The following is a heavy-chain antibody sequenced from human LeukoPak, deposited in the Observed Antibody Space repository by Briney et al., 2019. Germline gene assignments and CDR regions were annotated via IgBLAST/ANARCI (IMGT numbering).Heavy chain of an antibody. D-gene: IGHD6-13*01. CDR2: IDHTGST. V-gene: IGHV4-59*01. CDR1: GYSISLYY. CDR3: ARGRVSSSSWSSTYYYYFYMDV. Sequence: SETLSLTCSVSGYSISLYYWSWIRQPPGKGLVGIGYIDHTGSTNYNPSPNKRVTISRDTSKNHFSLELSSVTAADTAVYFCARGRVSSSSWSSTYYYYFYMDVWGRGTTVTVSS. J-gene: IGHJ6*03.